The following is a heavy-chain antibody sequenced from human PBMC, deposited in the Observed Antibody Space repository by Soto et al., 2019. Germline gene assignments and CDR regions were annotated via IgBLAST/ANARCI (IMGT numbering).Heavy chain of an antibody. CDR3: ATVRYSSSWYGLDPDWYFDL. V-gene: IGHV4-39*01. CDR1: GGSISSSSYY. CDR2: IYYSGST. Sequence: QLQLQESGPGLVKPSETLSLTCTVSGGSISSSSYYWGWIRQPPGKGLEWIGSIYYSGSTYYNPSLKSRVTISVDTSKNQFSLKLSSVTAADTAVYYCATVRYSSSWYGLDPDWYFDLWGRGTLVTVSS. J-gene: IGHJ2*01. D-gene: IGHD6-13*01.